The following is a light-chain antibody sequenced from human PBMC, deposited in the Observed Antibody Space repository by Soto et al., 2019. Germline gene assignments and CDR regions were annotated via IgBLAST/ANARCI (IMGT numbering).Light chain of an antibody. CDR2: DAS. CDR1: QSVSSM. J-gene: IGKJ1*01. V-gene: IGKV3-20*01. Sequence: TPATPCVYTGERATLSCRASQSVSSMLAWYQQRPGQAPRLLIYDASNRATGIPDRFSGGGSGTDFTLTIGRLEPEEFAVYYCQQYGSSRSFGQGTKVDIK. CDR3: QQYGSSRS.